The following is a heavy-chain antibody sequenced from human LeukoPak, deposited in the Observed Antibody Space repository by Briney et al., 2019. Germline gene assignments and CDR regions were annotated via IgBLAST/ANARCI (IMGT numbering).Heavy chain of an antibody. CDR1: GYIFTSYW. V-gene: IGHV5-51*01. CDR2: IYPGDSDT. J-gene: IGHJ4*02. CDR3: ARLDGSGSYLSGLDY. Sequence: GESLKISCKGSGYIFTSYWIGWVRQMPGKGLEWMGIIYPGDSDTGYSPSLQGQVTISADKSISTAYLQWSSLKASDTAMYYCARLDGSGSYLSGLDYWGQGTLVTVSS. D-gene: IGHD3-10*01.